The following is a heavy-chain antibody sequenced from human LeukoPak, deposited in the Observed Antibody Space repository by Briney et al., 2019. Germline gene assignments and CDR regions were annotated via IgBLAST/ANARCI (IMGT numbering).Heavy chain of an antibody. CDR1: GFTFSSYG. J-gene: IGHJ6*03. CDR2: IVWDGEST. V-gene: IGHV3-43D*04. CDR3: AKDGSRGYSSTGYYMDA. Sequence: GGPLRLSCAASGFTFSSYGMHWVRQAPGKGLEWVALIVWDGESTYYAASVRGRFIISRDNSDNSLYLQMNNLRAEDTAIYYCAKDGSRGYSSTGYYMDAWGKGTTVIVSS. D-gene: IGHD6-19*01.